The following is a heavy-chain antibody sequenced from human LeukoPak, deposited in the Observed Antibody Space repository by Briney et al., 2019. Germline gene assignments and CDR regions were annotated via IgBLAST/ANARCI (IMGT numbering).Heavy chain of an antibody. CDR3: ARYYGDYINWFDP. J-gene: IGHJ5*02. CDR1: GGSISGYY. Sequence: SETLSLTCTVSGGSISGYYWSWVRQPAGKGLEWIGRIYTSGSTNYNPSLKSRVTISIDRSKNQFSLKLSSVTAADTAVYYCARYYGDYINWFDPWGQGTLVTVSS. CDR2: IYTSGST. V-gene: IGHV4-4*07. D-gene: IGHD4-17*01.